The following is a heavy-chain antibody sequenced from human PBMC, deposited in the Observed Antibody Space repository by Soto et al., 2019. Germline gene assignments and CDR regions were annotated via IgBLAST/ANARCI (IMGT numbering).Heavy chain of an antibody. CDR1: GGSISSGGYS. V-gene: IGHV4-30-2*01. Sequence: SETLSLTCAVSGGSISSGGYSWSWIRQPPGKGLEWIGYIYHSGSTYYNPSPKSRVTISVDRSKNQFSLKLSSVTAADTAVYYCARDSSRWYGAGFDPWGQGTLVTVSS. D-gene: IGHD6-13*01. CDR2: IYHSGST. CDR3: ARDSSRWYGAGFDP. J-gene: IGHJ5*02.